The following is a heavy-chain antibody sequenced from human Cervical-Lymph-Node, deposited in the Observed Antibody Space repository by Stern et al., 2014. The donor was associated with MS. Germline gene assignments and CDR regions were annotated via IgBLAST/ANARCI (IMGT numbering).Heavy chain of an antibody. V-gene: IGHV3-30*04. CDR1: GFVFRRYA. J-gene: IGHJ4*02. D-gene: IGHD1-26*01. Sequence: VQLVESGGGVVQPGRSLRLSCAASGFVFRRYALHWGRQAPGQGLEGVALISYDGRDKYYTDSVKGRFTVSRDNSNNTVDLEMNSLRLEDTAVYYCAKGGSGSYLDWGQGSLVTVSS. CDR2: ISYDGRDK. CDR3: AKGGSGSYLD.